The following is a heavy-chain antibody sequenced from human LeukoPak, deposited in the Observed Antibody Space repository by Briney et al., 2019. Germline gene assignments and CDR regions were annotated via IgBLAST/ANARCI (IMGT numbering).Heavy chain of an antibody. V-gene: IGHV3-48*03. CDR1: GFTFSSYE. CDR3: ARGYYYDSSGRYPPGY. J-gene: IGHJ4*02. Sequence: GGSLRLSCAASGFTFSSYEMSWVRQAPGKGLEWVSYISSSGSTIYYADSVKGRFTISRDNAKNSLYLQMNSLRAEDTAVYYCARGYYYDSSGRYPPGYWGQGTLVTVSS. CDR2: ISSSGSTI. D-gene: IGHD3-22*01.